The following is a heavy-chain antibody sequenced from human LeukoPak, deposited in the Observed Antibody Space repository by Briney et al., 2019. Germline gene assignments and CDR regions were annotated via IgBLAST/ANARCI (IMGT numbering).Heavy chain of an antibody. CDR2: IYSTGIT. CDR1: GGSINNYY. CDR3: ARGGLFAFDI. V-gene: IGHV4-59*01. J-gene: IGHJ3*02. Sequence: SETLSLTGTVSGGSINNYYWSWIRQSPEKGLELIGYIYSTGITNYNPSLKSRVAISVDTSRNQFSLRLTSVTAADTAIFYCARGGLFAFDIWGQGTTVIVSS.